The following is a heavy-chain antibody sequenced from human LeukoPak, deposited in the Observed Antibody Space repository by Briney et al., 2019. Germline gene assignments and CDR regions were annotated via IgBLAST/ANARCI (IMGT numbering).Heavy chain of an antibody. CDR2: INTDGTVT. Sequence: GGSLRLSCVASGFSFSDYRMHWVRQAPGKGLESVSRINTDGTVTTYADSVKGRFTVSRDNADNTMFLQMNSVRDEDTAVYYCATKQWLAPPPDSWGQGTPVTVSS. D-gene: IGHD6-19*01. V-gene: IGHV3-74*01. CDR3: ATKQWLAPPPDS. CDR1: GFSFSDYR. J-gene: IGHJ4*02.